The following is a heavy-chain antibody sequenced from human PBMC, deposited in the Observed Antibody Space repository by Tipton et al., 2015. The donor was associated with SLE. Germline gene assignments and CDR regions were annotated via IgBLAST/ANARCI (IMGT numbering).Heavy chain of an antibody. V-gene: IGHV3-48*01. CDR1: GFTFSSYS. CDR2: ISSSSSTI. CDR3: ARDIEYSNVVSHAFDI. D-gene: IGHD6-6*01. J-gene: IGHJ3*02. Sequence: SLRLSCAASGFTFSSYSMNWVRQAPGKGLEWASYISSSSSTIYYADSVKGRFTISRDNAKNSLYLQMNSLRAEDTAVYYCARDIEYSNVVSHAFDIWGQGTMVTVSS.